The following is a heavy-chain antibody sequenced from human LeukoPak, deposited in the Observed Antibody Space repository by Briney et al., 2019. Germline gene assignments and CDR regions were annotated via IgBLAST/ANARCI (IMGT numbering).Heavy chain of an antibody. CDR3: AKMVQTGAIPTDY. V-gene: IGHV3-23*01. D-gene: IGHD1-1*01. Sequence: PGGSLRLSRGASGFSLSNSAMSWVRQAPGKGLECVSVISASARNTDYADSVKGRFTISRDNSKNTLSLQMNSLRAEDTAIYYWAKMVQTGAIPTDYWGQGTLVTVSS. CDR2: ISASARNT. CDR1: GFSLSNSA. J-gene: IGHJ4*02.